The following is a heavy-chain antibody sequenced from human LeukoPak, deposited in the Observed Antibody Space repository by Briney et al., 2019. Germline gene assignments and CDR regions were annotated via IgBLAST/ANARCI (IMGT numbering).Heavy chain of an antibody. Sequence: ASVKVSCKASGYTFTSYGISWVRQAPGQGLEWMGWISAYNGNTNYAQKLQGRVTMTTDTSTSTAYMELRSLRSDDTAVYYCAREGAGPYSSSWYAYWGQGTLVTVSS. CDR2: ISAYNGNT. CDR3: AREGAGPYSSSWYAY. J-gene: IGHJ4*02. V-gene: IGHV1-18*01. CDR1: GYTFTSYG. D-gene: IGHD6-13*01.